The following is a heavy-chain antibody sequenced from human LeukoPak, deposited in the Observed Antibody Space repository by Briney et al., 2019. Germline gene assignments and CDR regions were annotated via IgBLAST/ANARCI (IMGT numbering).Heavy chain of an antibody. CDR1: GGTFSSYA. CDR2: IIPILGIA. CDR3: ARVLAAAGTTSYYYYGMDV. Sequence: GASVKVSCKASGGTFSSYAISWVRQAPGQGLEWMGRIIPILGIANYAQKFQGRVTITADNSTSTAYMELNSLRSEDTAVYYCARVLAAAGTTSYYYYGMDVWGQGTRVSVSS. J-gene: IGHJ6*01. D-gene: IGHD6-13*01. V-gene: IGHV1-69*04.